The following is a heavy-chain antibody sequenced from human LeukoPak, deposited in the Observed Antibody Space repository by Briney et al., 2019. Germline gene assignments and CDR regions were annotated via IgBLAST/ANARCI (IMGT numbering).Heavy chain of an antibody. CDR2: ISGSGDST. D-gene: IGHD2-21*02. Sequence: PGGSLRLSSAACGFTFSSYAMSGVRQAPGKGLEWVSAISGSGDSTYYADSVKGRFTISRDNSKNTLYLQMNSLRAEDTAVYYCANWGAYVVETLPIDYWGQGTLVTVSS. V-gene: IGHV3-23*01. CDR3: ANWGAYVVETLPIDY. J-gene: IGHJ4*02. CDR1: GFTFSSYA.